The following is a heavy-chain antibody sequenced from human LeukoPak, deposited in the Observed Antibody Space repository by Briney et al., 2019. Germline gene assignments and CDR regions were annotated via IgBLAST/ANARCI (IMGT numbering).Heavy chain of an antibody. CDR3: VRTTNGPEH. CDR1: GFTFTSHL. D-gene: IGHD2-8*01. CDR2: VSGDGRTT. Sequence: GGSLRLSCAASGFTFTSHLIHWVRQPPGKGLVWVSRVSGDGRTTNYADSVKGRFTISRDNAKNTVYLQMDSLRVEDTAVYYCVRTTNGPEHWGQGTLVTVSS. J-gene: IGHJ1*01. V-gene: IGHV3-74*01.